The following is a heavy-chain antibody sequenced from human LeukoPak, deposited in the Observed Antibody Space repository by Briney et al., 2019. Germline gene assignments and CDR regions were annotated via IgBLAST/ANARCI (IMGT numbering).Heavy chain of an antibody. CDR3: ARSFLSGSYSFLRGVPDSFDY. J-gene: IGHJ4*02. Sequence: ASVKVSCKASGYTFTSYYMHWVRQAPGQGLEWMGIINPSGGSTSYAQKFQGRVTMTRDTATSTVYMELSSLRSEDTAVYYCARSFLSGSYSFLRGVPDSFDYWGQGTLVTVSS. CDR2: INPSGGST. CDR1: GYTFTSYY. D-gene: IGHD3-10*01. V-gene: IGHV1-46*01.